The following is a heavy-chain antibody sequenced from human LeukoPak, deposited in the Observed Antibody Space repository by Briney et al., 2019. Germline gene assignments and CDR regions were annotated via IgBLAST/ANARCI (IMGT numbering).Heavy chain of an antibody. V-gene: IGHV4-34*01. CDR3: ASRKNNGPDY. CDR1: GGSFSGYY. D-gene: IGHD1-14*01. CDR2: INHSGST. J-gene: IGHJ4*02. Sequence: SETLSLTCAVYGGSFSGYYWSWIRQPPWKGLEWIGEINHSGSTNYNPSLKSRVTISVDTSKNQFSLKLSSVTAADTAVYYCASRKNNGPDYWGQGTLVTVSS.